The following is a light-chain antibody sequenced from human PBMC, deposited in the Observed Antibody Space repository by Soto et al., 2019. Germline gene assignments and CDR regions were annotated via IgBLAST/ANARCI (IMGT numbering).Light chain of an antibody. J-gene: IGKJ4*01. Sequence: DIQMTQSPSSLSASVGDRVTITCRASQDISNYLAWYQQKPWKVPKLLIYAASTWHSGVPSRFSGSGSGTDFTLTISSLQPGDVATYYCQKYNSAPLTFGGGTKVEIK. CDR2: AAS. V-gene: IGKV1-27*01. CDR3: QKYNSAPLT. CDR1: QDISNY.